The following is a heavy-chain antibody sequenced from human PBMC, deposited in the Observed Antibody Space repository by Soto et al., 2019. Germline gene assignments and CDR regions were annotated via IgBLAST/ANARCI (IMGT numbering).Heavy chain of an antibody. Sequence: SSVKVSCKTAGGTFSSYAISWVLQDPGQGLEWMGGIIPIFGTANYAQKFQGRVTITADESTSTAYMELSSLRSEDTAVYYCARLRFLEGVYYYYGMDVWGQGTTVTVSS. V-gene: IGHV1-69*13. D-gene: IGHD3-3*01. CDR3: ARLRFLEGVYYYYGMDV. CDR1: GGTFSSYA. CDR2: IIPIFGTA. J-gene: IGHJ6*02.